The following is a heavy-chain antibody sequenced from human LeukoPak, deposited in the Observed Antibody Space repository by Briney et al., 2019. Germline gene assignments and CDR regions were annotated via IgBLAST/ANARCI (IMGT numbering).Heavy chain of an antibody. D-gene: IGHD2-2*02. J-gene: IGHJ5*02. V-gene: IGHV3-9*01. CDR2: ISWNSGSI. Sequence: RSLRLSCAASGFTFDDYAMHWVRQAPGKGLEWVSGISWNSGSIGYADSVKGRFTISRDNAKNSLYLQMNSLRAEDTALYYCAKDGYCSSTSCYTWFDPWGQGTLVTVSS. CDR3: AKDGYCSSTSCYTWFDP. CDR1: GFTFDDYA.